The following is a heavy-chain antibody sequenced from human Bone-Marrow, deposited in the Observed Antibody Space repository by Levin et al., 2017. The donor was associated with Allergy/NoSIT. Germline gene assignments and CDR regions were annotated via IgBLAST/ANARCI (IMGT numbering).Heavy chain of an antibody. J-gene: IGHJ6*02. CDR3: ARDSQYYDFRSGSGYFFAMDV. Sequence: GGSLRLSCAASGFTPSNYDMKWVRQLPGKGLEGVSYISGAGTITYYADSVKGRFTISRDNAKSSLYLQMNSLRAEDTAVYYCARDSQYYDFRSGSGYFFAMDVWGQGTTVTVSS. CDR1: GFTPSNYD. D-gene: IGHD3-3*01. CDR2: ISGAGTIT. V-gene: IGHV3-48*03.